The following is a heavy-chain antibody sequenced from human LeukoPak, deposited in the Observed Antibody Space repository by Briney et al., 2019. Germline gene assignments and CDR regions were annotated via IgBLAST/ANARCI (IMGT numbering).Heavy chain of an antibody. J-gene: IGHJ4*02. V-gene: IGHV1-69*01. D-gene: IGHD3-16*02. CDR3: ARDQDYDYVWGSYHGFDY. CDR2: IIPIFGTA. CDR1: GGTFSSYA. Sequence: SVKVSCKASGGTFSSYAISWVRQAPGQGLEWMGGIIPIFGTANYAQKFQGRVTITADESTSTAYMELSSLRSEDTAVYYCARDQDYDYVWGSYHGFDYWGQGTLVTSST.